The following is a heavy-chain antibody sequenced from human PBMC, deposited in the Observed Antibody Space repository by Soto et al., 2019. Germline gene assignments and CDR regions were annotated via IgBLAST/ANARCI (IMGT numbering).Heavy chain of an antibody. J-gene: IGHJ3*01. D-gene: IGHD3-22*01. CDR1: GFTFSSND. CDR2: IYSGGST. Sequence: EVQLVESGGGLIQPGGSLRLSCAASGFTFSSNDMNWVRQAPGKGLEWVSLIYSGGSTYYADSVKGRFTISRDNSKNTLYLQMSSLRAEDTAVYYCANRPLLPGATWGQGTMVTVSS. CDR3: ANRPLLPGAT. V-gene: IGHV3-53*01.